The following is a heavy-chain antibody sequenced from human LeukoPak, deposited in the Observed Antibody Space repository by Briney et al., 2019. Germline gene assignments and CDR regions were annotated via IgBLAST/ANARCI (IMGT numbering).Heavy chain of an antibody. CDR3: ANGYSSSSIDY. Sequence: PGGSLRLSCAASGFTFNSYGMNWVRQAPGKGLEWVAFIQYDGSNKYYADSVKGRFTISRDNSKNTLYLQMNSLRAEDTAVYYCANGYSSSSIDYWGQGTLVTVSS. J-gene: IGHJ4*02. V-gene: IGHV3-30*02. D-gene: IGHD6-13*01. CDR1: GFTFNSYG. CDR2: IQYDGSNK.